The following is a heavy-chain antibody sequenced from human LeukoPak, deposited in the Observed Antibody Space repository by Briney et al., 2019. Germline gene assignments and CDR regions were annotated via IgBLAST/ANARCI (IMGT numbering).Heavy chain of an antibody. J-gene: IGHJ3*02. CDR2: IIPIFGTA. V-gene: IGHV1-69*06. CDR3: ARDVRGAAQFSDAFHI. Sequence: ASVKVSCKASGGTFGSYAISWVRQAPGQGLEWMGGIIPIFGTANYAQKFQGGVTITADKSTSTAYMELSSLRSEDTAVYYCARDVRGAAQFSDAFHIWGQGTMVTVSS. D-gene: IGHD6-13*01. CDR1: GGTFGSYA.